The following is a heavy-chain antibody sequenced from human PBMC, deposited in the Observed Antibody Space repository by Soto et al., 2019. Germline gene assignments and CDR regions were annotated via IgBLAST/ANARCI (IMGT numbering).Heavy chain of an antibody. V-gene: IGHV3-66*04. J-gene: IGHJ4*02. D-gene: IGHD6-19*01. Sequence: GGSLRLSCAASGFTVSNNYMSWVRQAPGKGLEWVSVIYSTGSTYYVDSVKGRFTISRDNSKNTLHLQMNSLRAEDTAVYYCARLATDSAVAGTVFDHWGQGTLVTVSS. CDR2: IYSTGST. CDR1: GFTVSNNY. CDR3: ARLATDSAVAGTVFDH.